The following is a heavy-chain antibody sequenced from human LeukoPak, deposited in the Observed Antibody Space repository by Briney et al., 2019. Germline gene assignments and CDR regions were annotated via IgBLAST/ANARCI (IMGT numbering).Heavy chain of an antibody. Sequence: GGSLRLSCVASGFTFRRYDMNWVRQAPGKGLERVSYIAGSGSSRDYADSVKGRFTISRDNAKNSLFLQMNSLRVEDTAVYYCAREGSSAWHIDFWGQGTLVTVSS. V-gene: IGHV3-48*03. CDR1: GFTFRRYD. CDR3: AREGSSAWHIDF. CDR2: IAGSGSSR. D-gene: IGHD3-10*01. J-gene: IGHJ4*02.